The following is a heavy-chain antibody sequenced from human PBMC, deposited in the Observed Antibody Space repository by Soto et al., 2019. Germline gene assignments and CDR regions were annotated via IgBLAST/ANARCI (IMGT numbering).Heavy chain of an antibody. CDR3: ARGGYSYGRDYGMDV. CDR2: IYYSGST. D-gene: IGHD5-18*01. Sequence: SETLSLTCSVSGGSISSYHWSWIRQPPEEGREWIGNIYYSGSTNYNPSLKSRVTMSLDTSKNQFSLKLTYLTAADTAVYYCARGGYSYGRDYGMDVWCQGTTVTVSS. J-gene: IGHJ6*02. V-gene: IGHV4-59*01. CDR1: GGSISSYH.